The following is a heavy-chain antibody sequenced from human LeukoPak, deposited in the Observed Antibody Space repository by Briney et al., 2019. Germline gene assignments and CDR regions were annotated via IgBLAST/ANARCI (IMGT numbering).Heavy chain of an antibody. D-gene: IGHD1-26*01. CDR3: ARHRMWELTHFDY. CDR2: IYYSGST. J-gene: IGHJ4*02. Sequence: IGYIYYSGSTNYNPSLKSRVTISVDTSKNQFSLKLSSVTAADTAVYYCARHRMWELTHFDYWGQGTLVTVSS. V-gene: IGHV4-59*08.